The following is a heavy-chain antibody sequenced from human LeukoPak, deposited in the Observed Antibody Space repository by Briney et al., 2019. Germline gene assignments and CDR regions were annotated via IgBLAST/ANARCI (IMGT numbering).Heavy chain of an antibody. CDR1: GFTFDDYT. CDR2: ISWDGGST. V-gene: IGHV3-43*01. Sequence: GGSLRLSCAASGFTFDDYTMHWVRQAPGKGLEWVSLISWDGGSTYYADSVKGRFTISRDNSKNSLYLQMNSLRTEDTALYYCAKDQSAYSSSWYPPHFDYWGQGTLVTVSS. D-gene: IGHD6-13*01. CDR3: AKDQSAYSSSWYPPHFDY. J-gene: IGHJ4*02.